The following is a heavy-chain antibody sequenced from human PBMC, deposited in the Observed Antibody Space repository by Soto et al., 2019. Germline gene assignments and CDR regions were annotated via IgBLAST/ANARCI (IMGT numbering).Heavy chain of an antibody. V-gene: IGHV4-59*01. CDR2: IYYSGST. D-gene: IGHD3-10*01. CDR3: ARDNYYGSGSYYNDPFHFDY. CDR1: GASISGFY. Sequence: PSETLSLTCTVSGASISGFYWSWIRKSAGKGLEWIGCIYYSGSTNYNPSLKSRVTISVDTSKNQFSLKLSSVTAADTAVYYRARDNYYGSGSYYNDPFHFDYWGQGTLVTVSS. J-gene: IGHJ4*02.